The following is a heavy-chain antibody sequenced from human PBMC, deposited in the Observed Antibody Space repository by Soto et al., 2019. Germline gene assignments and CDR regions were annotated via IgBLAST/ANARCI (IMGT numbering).Heavy chain of an antibody. D-gene: IGHD5-18*01. V-gene: IGHV5-51*01. CDR3: ARGVDTAMVNKSNIRYYYGIDV. J-gene: IGHJ6*02. CDR1: GYSFTSYW. CDR2: IYPGDSDT. Sequence: GESLKISCKGSGYSFTSYWIGWVRQMPGKGLEWMGIIYPGDSDTRYSPSFQGQVTISADKSISTAYLQWSSLKASDTAMYYCARGVDTAMVNKSNIRYYYGIDVWGQGTTVTVSS.